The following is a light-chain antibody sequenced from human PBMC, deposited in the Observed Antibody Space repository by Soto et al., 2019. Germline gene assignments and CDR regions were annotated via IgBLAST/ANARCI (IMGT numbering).Light chain of an antibody. Sequence: EIVMTQSPATLSVYPGERATLSCRASQSVSSNLAWYQQKPGQAPRLLMYDPYNRATGIPARFSGSGSGTEFTLTISSLQSEDFAVYYCQQYNNWPRGTFGQGTKV. J-gene: IGKJ1*01. CDR3: QQYNNWPRGT. V-gene: IGKV3D-15*01. CDR1: QSVSSN. CDR2: DPY.